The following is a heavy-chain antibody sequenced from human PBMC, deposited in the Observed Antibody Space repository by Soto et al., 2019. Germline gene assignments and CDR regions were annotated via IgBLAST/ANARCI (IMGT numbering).Heavy chain of an antibody. CDR3: TRVLGYTFEPGETRSSAMDA. CDR1: GGTFSKAA. Sequence: VQLVQSGAEVKKPGSSGTLSCKTPGGTFSKAAINWVRQAPGQGLEWMGLLIPVFGSPSYAQKLQGRIRITADESTSTAFMELSSLRSEDTAVYYCTRVLGYTFEPGETRSSAMDAWGQGTTVSVSS. V-gene: IGHV1-69*01. D-gene: IGHD5-18*01. CDR2: LIPVFGSP. J-gene: IGHJ6*02.